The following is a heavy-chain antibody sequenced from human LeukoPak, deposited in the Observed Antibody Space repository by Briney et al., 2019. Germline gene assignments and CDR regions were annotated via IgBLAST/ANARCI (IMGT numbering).Heavy chain of an antibody. Sequence: SETLSLTCAVYGGSFSGYYWSWIRQPPGKGLEWTGEINHSGSTNYNPSLKSRVTISVDTSKNQFSLKLSSVTAADTAVYYCARLGVITMNAFDIWGQGTMVTVSS. CDR3: ARLGVITMNAFDI. CDR1: GGSFSGYY. V-gene: IGHV4-34*01. J-gene: IGHJ3*02. D-gene: IGHD3-22*01. CDR2: INHSGST.